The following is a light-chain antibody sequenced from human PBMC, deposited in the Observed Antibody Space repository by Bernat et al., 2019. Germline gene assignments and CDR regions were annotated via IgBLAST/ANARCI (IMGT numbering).Light chain of an antibody. CDR2: TSS. CDR3: QQSYAMPWT. J-gene: IGKJ1*01. Sequence: DIEMTQSPSSLSASVGDRITMTCRASQTIFTYLKWYQQRAGTAPKLLTDTSSTLQTWVPSRFSATGSGTDFTLTITGLQPEDFATYYCQQSYAMPWTFGLGTNVEI. CDR1: QTIFTY. V-gene: IGKV1-39*01.